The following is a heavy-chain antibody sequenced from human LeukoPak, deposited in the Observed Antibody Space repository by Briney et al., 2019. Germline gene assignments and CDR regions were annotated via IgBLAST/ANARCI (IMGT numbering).Heavy chain of an antibody. CDR1: GGSISSYY. Sequence: PSETLSLTCSLSGGSISSYYWSWIRQPPGKGLEWIGYIYYSGSTNYNPSLKSRVTISVDTSKNQFSLKLSSVTAADTAVYYCARGRRYSGLQDYWGQGTLVTVSS. V-gene: IGHV4-59*01. CDR3: ARGRRYSGLQDY. J-gene: IGHJ4*02. D-gene: IGHD1-26*01. CDR2: IYYSGST.